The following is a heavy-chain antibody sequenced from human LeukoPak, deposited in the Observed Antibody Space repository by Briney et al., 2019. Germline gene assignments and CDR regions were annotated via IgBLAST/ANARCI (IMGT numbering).Heavy chain of an antibody. J-gene: IGHJ4*02. CDR3: ASRAASSGWYGRAEDY. V-gene: IGHV1-69*13. D-gene: IGHD6-19*01. Sequence: SVKVSCKASGGTFSSYAISWVRQAPGQGLEWMGGIIPIFGTANYAQKFQGRVTITADESTSTAYMELSSLRSEDTAVYYCASRAASSGWYGRAEDYWGQGTLVTVSS. CDR2: IIPIFGTA. CDR1: GGTFSSYA.